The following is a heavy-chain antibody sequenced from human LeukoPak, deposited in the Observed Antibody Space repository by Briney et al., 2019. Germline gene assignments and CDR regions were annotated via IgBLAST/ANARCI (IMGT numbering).Heavy chain of an antibody. CDR3: ARAGYSGYAFGY. J-gene: IGHJ4*02. CDR1: GYTFTGYY. Sequence: ASVKVSCKASGYTFTGYYMHWVRQAPGQGLEWMGWINPNSGGTNYAQKFQGRVTMTRDTSISTAYMELSRLRSDDTAVCYCARAGYSGYAFGYWGQGTLVTVSS. CDR2: INPNSGGT. V-gene: IGHV1-2*02. D-gene: IGHD5-12*01.